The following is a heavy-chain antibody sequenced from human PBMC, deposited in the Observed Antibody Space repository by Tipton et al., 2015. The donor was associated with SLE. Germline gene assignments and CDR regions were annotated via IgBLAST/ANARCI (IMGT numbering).Heavy chain of an antibody. J-gene: IGHJ4*02. CDR1: GDSLSSAYF. V-gene: IGHV4-38-2*01. CDR2: ISHRGNT. D-gene: IGHD7-27*01. Sequence: TLSLTCVVSGDSLSSAYFWGWIRQPPGKGLEWIWSISHRGNTYYTPSLKSQVSISVYTSQNQFSSNLNSVTAADTAMYYCARLSSGTGDFEHWGQGTLVVVSS. CDR3: ARLSSGTGDFEH.